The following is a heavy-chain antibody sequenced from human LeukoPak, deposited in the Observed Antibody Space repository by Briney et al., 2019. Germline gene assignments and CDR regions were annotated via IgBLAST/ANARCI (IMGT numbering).Heavy chain of an antibody. V-gene: IGHV4-59*08. D-gene: IGHD6-13*01. CDR1: GGSISSYY. CDR3: ARHGSSSIAAAGTFDY. Sequence: SETLSLTCTVSGGSISSYYWSWIRQPPGKGLEWIGYIYYSGSTNYNPSLKSRVTISVDTSKNQFSLKLSSVTAADTAVYYCARHGSSSIAAAGTFDYWDQGALVTVSS. J-gene: IGHJ4*02. CDR2: IYYSGST.